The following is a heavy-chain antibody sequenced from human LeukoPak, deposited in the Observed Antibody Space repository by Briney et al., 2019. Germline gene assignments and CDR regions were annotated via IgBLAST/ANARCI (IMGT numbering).Heavy chain of an antibody. CDR3: ARDSPAPRYDCSWDDAFDI. D-gene: IGHD3-16*01. J-gene: IGHJ3*02. CDR2: IYTSGRT. V-gene: IGHV4-39*07. Sequence: SETLSLTCTVSGGSITSSSYYWGWIRQPPGKGLEWIGRIYTSGRTNYNPSLKSRVTMSVDTSKDQFSLKLSSVTAADTAVYYCARDSPAPRYDCSWDDAFDIWGQGTMVTVSS. CDR1: GGSITSSSYY.